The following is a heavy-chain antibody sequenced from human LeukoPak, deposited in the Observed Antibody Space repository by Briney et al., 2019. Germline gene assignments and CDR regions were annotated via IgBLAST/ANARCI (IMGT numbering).Heavy chain of an antibody. D-gene: IGHD6-6*01. J-gene: IGHJ5*02. CDR2: INSDGSST. V-gene: IGHV3-74*01. CDR1: GFTFSSYW. Sequence: GGSLRLSCAASGFTFSSYWMHWVRHAPGKGLVWVSHINSDGSSTYYADSVKGRFTISRDNAKNTLYLQMNSLRAEDTAVYYCARTGIAARPTVWFDPWGQGTLVTVSS. CDR3: ARTGIAARPTVWFDP.